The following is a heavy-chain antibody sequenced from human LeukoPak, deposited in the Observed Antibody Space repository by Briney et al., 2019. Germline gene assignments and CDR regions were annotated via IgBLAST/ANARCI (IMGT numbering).Heavy chain of an antibody. CDR3: AKDPNGDYIGTFDI. V-gene: IGHV3-23*01. CDR2: ISGSGGST. CDR1: QFNFNSYG. D-gene: IGHD4-17*01. Sequence: GGSLRLSCATSQFNFNSYGMTWVRQAPGKGLEWVSSISGSGGSTQYADSVQGRFTISRDNSKNTLYLQMNSLRAEDTAVYYCAKDPNGDYIGTFDIWGQGTIVTVSS. J-gene: IGHJ3*02.